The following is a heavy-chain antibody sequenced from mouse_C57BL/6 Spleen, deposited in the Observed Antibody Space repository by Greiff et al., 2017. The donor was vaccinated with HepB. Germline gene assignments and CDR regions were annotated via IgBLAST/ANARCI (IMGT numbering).Heavy chain of an antibody. D-gene: IGHD4-1*01. CDR2: INPGSGGT. V-gene: IGHV1-54*01. CDR3: AGRLSWDDDMDY. Sequence: QVQLKQSGAELVRPGTSVKVSCKASGYAFTNYLIEWVKQRPGQGLEWIGVINPGSGGTNYNEKFKGKATLTADKSSSTAYMQLSSLTSEDSAVYFCAGRLSWDDDMDYWGQGTSVTVSS. J-gene: IGHJ4*01. CDR1: GYAFTNYL.